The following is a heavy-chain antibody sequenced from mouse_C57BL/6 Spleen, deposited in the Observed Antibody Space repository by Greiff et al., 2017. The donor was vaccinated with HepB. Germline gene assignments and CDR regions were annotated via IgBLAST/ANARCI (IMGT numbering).Heavy chain of an antibody. J-gene: IGHJ4*01. Sequence: VKLMESGPGLVQPSQSLSITCTVSGFSLTSYGVHWVRQSPGKGLEWLGVIWSGGSTDYNAAFISRLSISKDNSKSQVFFKMNSLQADDTAIYYCARMVYSNYVGYAMDYWGQGTSVTVSS. CDR3: ARMVYSNYVGYAMDY. CDR1: GFSLTSYG. CDR2: IWSGGST. V-gene: IGHV2-2*01. D-gene: IGHD2-5*01.